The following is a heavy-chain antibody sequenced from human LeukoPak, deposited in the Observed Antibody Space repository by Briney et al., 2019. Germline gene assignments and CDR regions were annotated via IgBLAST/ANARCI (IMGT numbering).Heavy chain of an antibody. V-gene: IGHV3-21*01. CDR1: GCFISCYS. CDR3: ARDLYIGVAGPGWYGFDY. D-gene: IGHD6-19*01. CDR2: FPSSTSYI. J-gene: IGHJ4*02. Sequence: GWLMIFCCASSGCFISCYSSYLVRLARGKGLGLVLSFPSSTSYIYYAALVKGRFTFSRDNAKYSLYLQMNSLRAEDTAVYYCARDLYIGVAGPGWYGFDYWGQGTLVTVSS.